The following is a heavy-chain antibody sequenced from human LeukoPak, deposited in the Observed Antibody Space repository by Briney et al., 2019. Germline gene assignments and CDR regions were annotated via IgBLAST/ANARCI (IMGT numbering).Heavy chain of an antibody. J-gene: IGHJ4*02. D-gene: IGHD3-22*01. CDR3: ATDGGYYDSSGYYCFDY. Sequence: SVKVSCKASGGTFSSYAISWVRQAPGQGPEWMGRIIPIFGIANYAQKFQGRVTITADKSTSTAYMELSSLRSEDTAVYYCATDGGYYDSSGYYCFDYWGQGTLVTVSS. V-gene: IGHV1-69*04. CDR1: GGTFSSYA. CDR2: IIPIFGIA.